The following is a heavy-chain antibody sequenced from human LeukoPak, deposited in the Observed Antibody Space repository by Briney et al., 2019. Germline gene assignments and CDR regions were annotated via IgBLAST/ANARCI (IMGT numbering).Heavy chain of an antibody. J-gene: IGHJ3*02. Sequence: GASVKVSCKASGYTFTSYYMHWVRQAPGQGLEWMGTINPSGGSTSYAQKFQGRVTMTRDTSTSTVYMELSSLRSEDTAVYYCARDLRVSSSDYYDSSGLDAFDIWGQGTMVTVSS. D-gene: IGHD3-22*01. V-gene: IGHV1-46*01. CDR1: GYTFTSYY. CDR3: ARDLRVSSSDYYDSSGLDAFDI. CDR2: INPSGGST.